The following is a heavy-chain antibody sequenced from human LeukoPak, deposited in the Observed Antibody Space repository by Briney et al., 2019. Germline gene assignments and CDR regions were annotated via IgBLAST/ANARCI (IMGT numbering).Heavy chain of an antibody. CDR2: ISSSSSYT. Sequence: GGSLRLSCAASGFTFSDYYMSWIRQAPGKGLEWVSYISSSSSYTNYADSVKGRFTISRDNAKNSLYLQMNSLRAEDTAVYYCAKVWVRGVINYWGQGTPVTVSS. CDR1: GFTFSDYY. J-gene: IGHJ4*02. CDR3: AKVWVRGVINY. D-gene: IGHD3-10*01. V-gene: IGHV3-11*06.